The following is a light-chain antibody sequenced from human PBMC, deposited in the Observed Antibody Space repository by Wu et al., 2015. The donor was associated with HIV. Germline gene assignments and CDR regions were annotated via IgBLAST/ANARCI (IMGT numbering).Light chain of an antibody. V-gene: IGKV1-9*01. Sequence: DIQMTQSPSSLSASVGDRVTITCRASQDINTYLAWFQQKPGKAPKLLIYSASSLQSGVPSGFSGSGSGTEFTLTINSLQPEDFATYYCQQLNTYPLTFGGGTKVEIQ. CDR3: QQLNTYPLT. CDR2: SAS. CDR1: QDINTY. J-gene: IGKJ4*01.